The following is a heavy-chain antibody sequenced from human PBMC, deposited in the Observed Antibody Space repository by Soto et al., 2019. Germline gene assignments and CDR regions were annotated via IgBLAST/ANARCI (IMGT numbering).Heavy chain of an antibody. CDR2: ISAHNDNT. J-gene: IGHJ4*02. CDR1: GYGFTTYG. V-gene: IGHV1-18*01. D-gene: IGHD1-1*01. Sequence: QVHLVQSGAEGKKPGASVKVSCKGSGYGFTTYGITWVRQAPGQGLEWMAWISAHNDNTNYAQKLQGRVTVTRDTSTSTAYMELRSLRSDDPAVYYCARGGYGDYWGQGALVTVSS. CDR3: ARGGYGDY.